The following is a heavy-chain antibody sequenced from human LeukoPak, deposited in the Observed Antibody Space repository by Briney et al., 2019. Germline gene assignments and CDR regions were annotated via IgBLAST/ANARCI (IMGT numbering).Heavy chain of an antibody. D-gene: IGHD4-23*01. CDR2: INYGGST. CDR3: ARGGGNYYMDV. CDR1: GGSFSGYY. V-gene: IGHV4-34*01. J-gene: IGHJ6*03. Sequence: RASETLSLTCAVYGGSFSGYYWSWIRQPPGKGLEWIGEINYGGSTNYNPSLKSRVTISVDTSKNQFSLKLSSVTAADTAAYYCARGGGNYYMDVWDKGTTVSVSS.